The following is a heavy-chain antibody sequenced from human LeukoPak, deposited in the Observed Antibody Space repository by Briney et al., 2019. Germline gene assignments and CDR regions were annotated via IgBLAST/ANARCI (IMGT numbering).Heavy chain of an antibody. CDR1: GFTFSNCA. Sequence: GGSLRLSCAASGFTFSNCAMSWVRQPPGKGLQWVSAVSDDGAKTWYADSVKGRCTISRDNYKNTVSLQMTNLRADDTAGYYCVKEERGYSYGDYWGQGTLVTVSS. CDR2: VSDDGAKT. CDR3: VKEERGYSYGDY. V-gene: IGHV3-23*01. J-gene: IGHJ4*02. D-gene: IGHD5-18*01.